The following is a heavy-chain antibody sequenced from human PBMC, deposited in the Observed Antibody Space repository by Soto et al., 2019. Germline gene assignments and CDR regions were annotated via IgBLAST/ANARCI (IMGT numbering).Heavy chain of an antibody. CDR2: IYYSGVT. J-gene: IGHJ5*02. CDR3: ARDLRGRRSGRFDP. D-gene: IGHD3-10*01. V-gene: IGHV4-31*03. CDR1: GDPITSGGFY. Sequence: QVQLQESGPGLVKPSETRSLTCTLSGDPITSGGFYWTWIRQHPAKGLEWIGYIYYSGVTYYNPSLXXXAXLSVDTSKNQFSLNLSSVSAADTAMYYCARDLRGRRSGRFDPWGQGTLVTVSS.